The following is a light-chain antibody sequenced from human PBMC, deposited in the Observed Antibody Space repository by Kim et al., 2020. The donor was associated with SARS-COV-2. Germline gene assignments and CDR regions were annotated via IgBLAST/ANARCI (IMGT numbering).Light chain of an antibody. Sequence: SASVGDTVTITCRASQGVSNSLAWYQHKPGKAPKLLVYGASRLQSGVPSRFSGSGSGTDYALTISSLQPEDLGTFYCQQSYGFPWTFGQGTKVDIK. CDR2: GAS. CDR3: QQSYGFPWT. CDR1: QGVSNS. V-gene: IGKV1-NL1*01. J-gene: IGKJ1*01.